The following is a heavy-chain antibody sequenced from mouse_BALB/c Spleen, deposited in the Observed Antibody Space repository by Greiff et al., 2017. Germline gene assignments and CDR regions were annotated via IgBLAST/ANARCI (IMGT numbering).Heavy chain of an antibody. J-gene: IGHJ3*01. CDR3: ARGNYYDYDGFAY. CDR1: GYTFTSYW. D-gene: IGHD2-4*01. V-gene: IGHV1-7*01. CDR2: INPSTGYT. Sequence: VQLQQSGAELAKPGASVKMSCKASGYTFTSYWMHWVKQRPGQGLEWIGYINPSTGYTEYNQKFKDKATLTADKSSSTAYMQLSSLTSEDSAVYYCARGNYYDYDGFAYWGQGTLVTVSA.